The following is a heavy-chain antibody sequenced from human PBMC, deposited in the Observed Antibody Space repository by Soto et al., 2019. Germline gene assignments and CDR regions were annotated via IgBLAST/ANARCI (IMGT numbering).Heavy chain of an antibody. D-gene: IGHD3-9*01. CDR2: IYYSGST. V-gene: IGHV4-39*01. CDR1: GGSISSSSYY. J-gene: IGHJ1*01. Sequence: QLQLQESGPGLVKPSETLSLTCTVSGGSISSSSYYWGWIRQPPGKGLEWIGRIYYSGSTYYNPSLESRVTISVDTSKNQFSLKLSSVTAADTAVYYCARQAGGYDILTGYHPGYFQHWGQGTLVTVSS. CDR3: ARQAGGYDILTGYHPGYFQH.